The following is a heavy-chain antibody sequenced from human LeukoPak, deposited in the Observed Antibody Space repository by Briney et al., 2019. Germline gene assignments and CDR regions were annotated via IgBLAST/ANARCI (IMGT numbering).Heavy chain of an antibody. Sequence: SETLSPTCAVYGGSFSGYYWSWIRQPPGKGLEWIGEINHSGSTNYNPSLKSRVTISVDTSKNQFSLKLSSVTAADTAVYYCARGGSIWPRKGYFDYWGQGTLVTVSS. CDR3: ARGGSIWPRKGYFDY. V-gene: IGHV4-34*01. D-gene: IGHD2/OR15-2a*01. J-gene: IGHJ4*02. CDR1: GGSFSGYY. CDR2: INHSGST.